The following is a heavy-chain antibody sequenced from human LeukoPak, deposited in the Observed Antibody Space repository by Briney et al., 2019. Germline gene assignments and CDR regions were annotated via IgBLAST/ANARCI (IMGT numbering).Heavy chain of an antibody. CDR2: IAWDDNS. D-gene: IGHD1-20*01. V-gene: IGHV2-70*19. CDR3: ARIVSSYNNNWSWGFDL. Sequence: SGPALVKPTQTLTXTCTFSGFSLSTSGTSVSWVRQPPGKALEWLALIAWDDNSHYTPSLRTRLTISRDTSKNQVVLTMTNMDPVDTATYYCARIVSSYNNNWSWGFDLWGRGTLVTVSS. CDR1: GFSLSTSGTS. J-gene: IGHJ2*01.